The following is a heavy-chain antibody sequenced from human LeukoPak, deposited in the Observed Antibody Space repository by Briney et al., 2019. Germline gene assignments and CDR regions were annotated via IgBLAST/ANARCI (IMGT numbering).Heavy chain of an antibody. J-gene: IGHJ5*02. CDR2: ITAGGDTT. Sequence: PGGSLRLSCAASGFTFSSNAMTWVRQAPGQGLECVSAITAGGDTTYYADSVKGRFTISRDNSRNTLYLQLNALRAEDTAVYYCATRNWFDPWGQGTLVTVSS. CDR3: ATRNWFDP. CDR1: GFTFSSNA. V-gene: IGHV3-23*01.